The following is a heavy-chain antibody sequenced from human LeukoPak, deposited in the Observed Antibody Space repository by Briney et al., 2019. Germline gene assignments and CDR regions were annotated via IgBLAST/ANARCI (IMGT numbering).Heavy chain of an antibody. D-gene: IGHD6-13*01. J-gene: IGHJ4*02. Sequence: ASVKVSCKASGYTFTSYGISWVRQAPGQGLEWIGYISAYNGNTNYAQKLQGRVTMTTDTSTSTDYMELRSLRSDDTAVYYCARDRLYAAAARFDYWGQGTLVTVSS. V-gene: IGHV1-18*04. CDR3: ARDRLYAAAARFDY. CDR1: GYTFTSYG. CDR2: ISAYNGNT.